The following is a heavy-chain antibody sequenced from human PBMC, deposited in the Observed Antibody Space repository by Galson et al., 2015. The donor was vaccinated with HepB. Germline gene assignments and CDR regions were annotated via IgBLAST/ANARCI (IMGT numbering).Heavy chain of an antibody. D-gene: IGHD4-11*01. V-gene: IGHV3-30*03. J-gene: IGHJ4*02. Sequence: SLRLSCAASGFTFSSYGMHWVRQAPGKGLEWVAVISYDGSNKYYADSVKGRFTISRDNSKNTLYLQMNSLRAEDTAVYYCARVDYSNYIDYWGQGTLVTVSS. CDR3: ARVDYSNYIDY. CDR1: GFTFSSYG. CDR2: ISYDGSNK.